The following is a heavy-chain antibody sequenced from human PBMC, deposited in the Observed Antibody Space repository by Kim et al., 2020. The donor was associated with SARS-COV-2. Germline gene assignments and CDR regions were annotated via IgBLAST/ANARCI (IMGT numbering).Heavy chain of an antibody. CDR3: ARDAPGSSYFAY. J-gene: IGHJ4*02. V-gene: IGHV6-1*01. CDR2: TYYRSKWYI. CDR1: GDSVSSNSAV. D-gene: IGHD3-10*01. Sequence: SQTLSLTCAISGDSVSSNSAVWNWIRQSPSRGLEWLVRTYYRSKWYIDYAVSVNGRITINPDTSQNQFSLQLNSVTPDDTAVYFCARDAPGSSYFAYWGQGTLVPVSS.